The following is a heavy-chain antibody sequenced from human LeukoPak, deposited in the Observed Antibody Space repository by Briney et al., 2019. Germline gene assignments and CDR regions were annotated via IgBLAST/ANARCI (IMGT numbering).Heavy chain of an antibody. V-gene: IGHV1-2*02. D-gene: IGHD4-11*01. Sequence: ASVKVSCKASGYIFTGYYMHWVRQAPGQGLEWMGWINPNSGGTNYAQKFQGRVTMTTDTSTSTAYMELRSLRSDDTAVYYCARADYMSLDYWGQGTLVTVSS. CDR1: GYIFTGYY. CDR3: ARADYMSLDY. J-gene: IGHJ4*02. CDR2: INPNSGGT.